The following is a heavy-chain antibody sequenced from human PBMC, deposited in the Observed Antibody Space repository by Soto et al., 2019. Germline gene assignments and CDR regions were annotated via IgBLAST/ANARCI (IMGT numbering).Heavy chain of an antibody. CDR3: ASRYLY. V-gene: IGHV4-30-4*01. J-gene: IGHJ4*02. Sequence: SETLSLTCTVSGDSISNGDYYWSWIRQPPGRGLEWIGYIDSSGSTYYNPSLKSRLTMSVDMSKNQFSLRLTSVTAADTAVYYCASRYLYWGQGLLVTVSS. D-gene: IGHD3-16*02. CDR1: GDSISNGDYY. CDR2: IDSSGST.